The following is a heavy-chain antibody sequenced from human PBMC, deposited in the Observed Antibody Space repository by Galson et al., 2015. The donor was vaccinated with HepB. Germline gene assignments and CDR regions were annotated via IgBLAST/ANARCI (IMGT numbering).Heavy chain of an antibody. Sequence: SVKVSCKASGYTFTSYAMNWVRQAPGQGLEWMGWINTNTGNPTYAQGFTGRFVFSLDTSVSTAYLQISSLKAEDTAVYYCARVQTSHVWQWLTPAADAFDIWGQGTMVTVSS. CDR2: INTNTGNP. J-gene: IGHJ3*02. V-gene: IGHV7-4-1*02. CDR1: GYTFTSYA. CDR3: ARVQTSHVWQWLTPAADAFDI. D-gene: IGHD6-19*01.